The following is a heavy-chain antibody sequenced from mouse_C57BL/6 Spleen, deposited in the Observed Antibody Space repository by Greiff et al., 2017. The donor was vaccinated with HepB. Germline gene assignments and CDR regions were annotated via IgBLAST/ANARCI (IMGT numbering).Heavy chain of an antibody. J-gene: IGHJ4*01. D-gene: IGHD1-1*01. CDR1: GYTFTSYD. Sequence: QVQLKESGPELVKPGASVKLSCKASGYTFTSYDINWVKQRPGQGLEWIGWIYPRDGSTKYNEKFKGKATLTVDTSSSTAYMELHSLTSEDSAVYFCARWRIYYYGSSYPYYAMDYWGQGTSVTVSS. CDR2: IYPRDGST. V-gene: IGHV1-85*01. CDR3: ARWRIYYYGSSYPYYAMDY.